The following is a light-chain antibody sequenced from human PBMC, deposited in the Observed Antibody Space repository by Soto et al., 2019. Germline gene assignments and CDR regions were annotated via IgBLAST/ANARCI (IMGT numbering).Light chain of an antibody. V-gene: IGKV4-1*01. CDR1: QSVLYSSNNKNY. J-gene: IGKJ4*01. CDR3: QQYYSTPLT. CDR2: WAS. Sequence: DIVMTQSPDSLAVSLGDRATISCRSSQSVLYSSNNKNYLAWYQQKPGQPPKLLIYWASTRESGVPDRFSGSGSGTDFTLTISSLQAEDVAVYYCQQYYSTPLTFGGGNKVEIK.